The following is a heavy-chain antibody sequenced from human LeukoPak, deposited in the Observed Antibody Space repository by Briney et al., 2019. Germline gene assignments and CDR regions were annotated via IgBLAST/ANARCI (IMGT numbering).Heavy chain of an antibody. Sequence: GGTLRLSCAASGFTSSTYGMGWVRQAPGKGLEWVSSINDNGGTSTWYADSVKGRFTISRDNSKNTLYLQMNSLRAEDTAVYYCAKEGVQTPSDWYFDLWGRGTLVTVSS. CDR3: AKEGVQTPSDWYFDL. D-gene: IGHD1-26*01. J-gene: IGHJ2*01. CDR2: INDNGGTST. V-gene: IGHV3-23*01. CDR1: GFTSSTYG.